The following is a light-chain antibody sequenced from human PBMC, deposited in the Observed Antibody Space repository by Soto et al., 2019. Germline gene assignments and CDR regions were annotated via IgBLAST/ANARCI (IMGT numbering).Light chain of an antibody. Sequence: QSVLTQPRSVSGSPGQSVTISCTGTSSDFGTYIFVSWYQQPPGKAPKLLIYDVNKRPSGVPDRFSGSKSGNTASLTVSGLEAEDEANYFCSSYAGSNNYVFGTGTKVTVL. CDR3: SSYAGSNNYV. V-gene: IGLV2-11*01. J-gene: IGLJ1*01. CDR1: SSDFGTYIF. CDR2: DVN.